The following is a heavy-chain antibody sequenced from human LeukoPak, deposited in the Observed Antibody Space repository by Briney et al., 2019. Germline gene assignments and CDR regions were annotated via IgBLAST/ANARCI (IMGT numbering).Heavy chain of an antibody. Sequence: GGSLRLSCAASGFTFSDYSMNWVRQAPGKGLEWISYIGIDSGNTNYADSVKGRFTISGDKAKNSLYLQMNSLRVEDTAVYYCARDYRYAFDNWGQGTLVTVSS. CDR3: ARDYRYAFDN. CDR2: IGIDSGNT. CDR1: GFTFSDYS. V-gene: IGHV3-48*01. D-gene: IGHD1-1*01. J-gene: IGHJ4*02.